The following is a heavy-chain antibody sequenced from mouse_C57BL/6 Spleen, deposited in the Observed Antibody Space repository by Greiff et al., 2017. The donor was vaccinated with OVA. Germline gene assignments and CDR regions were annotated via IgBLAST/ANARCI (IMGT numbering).Heavy chain of an antibody. D-gene: IGHD3-3*01. CDR1: GYTFTDYY. J-gene: IGHJ4*01. V-gene: IGHV1-26*01. Sequence: EVQLQQSGPELVKPGASVKISCKASGYTFTDYYMNWVKQSHGKSLEWIGDINPNNGGTSYNQKFKGKATLTVDKSSSTAYMELRSLTSEDSAVYYCARGPLDYAMDYWGQGTSVTVSS. CDR2: INPNNGGT. CDR3: ARGPLDYAMDY.